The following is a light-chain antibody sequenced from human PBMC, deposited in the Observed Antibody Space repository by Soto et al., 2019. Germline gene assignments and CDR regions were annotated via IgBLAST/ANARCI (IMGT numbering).Light chain of an antibody. CDR1: QSVLYSSNNKNY. CDR3: QQYYSTPRT. V-gene: IGKV4-1*01. Sequence: DIVMTQSPDSLAVSLGERATINCKSSQSVLYSSNNKNYLAWYQQKPGQPPKLLISWASTRESGVPDRFSGSRSGTDFTLTISSLQAEDVAVYYCQQYYSTPRTFGPGTKVDIK. J-gene: IGKJ3*01. CDR2: WAS.